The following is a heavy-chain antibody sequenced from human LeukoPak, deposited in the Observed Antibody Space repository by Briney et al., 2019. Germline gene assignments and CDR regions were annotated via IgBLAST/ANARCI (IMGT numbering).Heavy chain of an antibody. D-gene: IGHD5-18*01. CDR3: ARGLRYSYGYPY. CDR1: GFTFSSYW. J-gene: IGHJ4*02. V-gene: IGHV3-74*01. Sequence: LPGGSLRLSCAASGFTFSSYWMHWVRQAPGKGLVWVSRINNDGSSTSYADSVKGRFTISRDNAKNTLYLQMNSLRAEDTAVYYCARGLRYSYGYPYCGQGTLVTVSS. CDR2: INNDGSST.